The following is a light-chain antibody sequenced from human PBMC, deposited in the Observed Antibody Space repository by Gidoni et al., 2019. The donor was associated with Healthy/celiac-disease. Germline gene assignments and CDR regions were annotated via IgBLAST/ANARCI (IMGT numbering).Light chain of an antibody. CDR2: WAS. CDR1: QSVLYSSNNKHY. Sequence: DIVMTQSPASLAVSLGERATINCKSSQSVLYSSNNKHYLAWYRQKPGQPPKLLIYWASTRESGVPDRFSGSGSGTDFTLTISSLQAEDVAVYYCQQYYSTPCTFGQGTKLEIK. CDR3: QQYYSTPCT. J-gene: IGKJ2*02. V-gene: IGKV4-1*01.